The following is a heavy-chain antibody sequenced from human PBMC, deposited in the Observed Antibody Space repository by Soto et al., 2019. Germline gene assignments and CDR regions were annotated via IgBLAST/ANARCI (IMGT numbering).Heavy chain of an antibody. Sequence: GGSLRLSCAASGFTFSDYYMSWIRQVPGKGLEWLSYISSSSTYITYADSVKGRFTISRDNAKNSLYLQMSRLRAEDTAVYYCAREGPGSSNWYVDSWGQGPLVTVSS. CDR2: ISSSSTYI. J-gene: IGHJ4*02. CDR3: AREGPGSSNWYVDS. V-gene: IGHV3-11*05. CDR1: GFTFSDYY. D-gene: IGHD6-13*01.